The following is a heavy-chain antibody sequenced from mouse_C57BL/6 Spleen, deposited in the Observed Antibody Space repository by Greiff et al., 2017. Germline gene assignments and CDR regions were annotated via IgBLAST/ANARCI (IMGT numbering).Heavy chain of an antibody. CDR1: GYTFTSYW. D-gene: IGHD1-1*01. Sequence: QVQLQQPGAELVKPGASVKLSCKASGYTFTSYWMHWVKQRPGQGLEWIGMIHPNSGSTNYNEKFKSKATLTVDKSSSQAYMQLSSLTSEDSAVYYCARLASSSPWYFDVWGTGTTVTVSS. V-gene: IGHV1-64*01. CDR2: IHPNSGST. J-gene: IGHJ1*03. CDR3: ARLASSSPWYFDV.